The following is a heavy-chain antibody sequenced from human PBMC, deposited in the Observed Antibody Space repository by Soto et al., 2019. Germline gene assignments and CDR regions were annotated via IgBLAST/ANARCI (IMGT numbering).Heavy chain of an antibody. CDR1: GGSISSYY. D-gene: IGHD3-9*01. V-gene: IGHV4-4*07. Sequence: QVQLQESGPGLVKPSETLSLTCTVSGGSISSYYWSWIRQPAGKGLEWIGRIYTSGSTNYNPSLKSRVPMSVDTSKNPFSLKLSSVTAADTAVYYCARDIRHDILTGYYSGGYYYGMDVWGQGTTVTVSS. CDR2: IYTSGST. J-gene: IGHJ6*02. CDR3: ARDIRHDILTGYYSGGYYYGMDV.